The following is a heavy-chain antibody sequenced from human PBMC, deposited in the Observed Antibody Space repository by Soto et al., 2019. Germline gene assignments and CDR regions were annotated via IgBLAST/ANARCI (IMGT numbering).Heavy chain of an antibody. CDR1: GGSISSSNW. CDR2: IYHSGST. V-gene: IGHV4-4*02. CDR3: AREGDRLLWFGELSRPLGMDV. D-gene: IGHD3-10*01. J-gene: IGHJ6*02. Sequence: QVQLQESGPGLVKPSGTLSLTCAVSGGSISSSNWWSWVRQPPGKGLEWIGEIYHSGSTNYNPSLKSRVTISVDKSKNQFSLKLSSVTAADTAVYYCAREGDRLLWFGELSRPLGMDVWGQGTTVTVSS.